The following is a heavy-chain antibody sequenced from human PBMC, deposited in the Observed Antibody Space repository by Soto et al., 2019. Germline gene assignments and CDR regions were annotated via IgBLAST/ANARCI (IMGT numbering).Heavy chain of an antibody. Sequence: SETLSLTCTVSGGSISSYYWSWIRQPPGKGLEWIGYIYYSGSTNYNPSLKSRVTISVDTSKNQFSLKLSSVTAADTAVYYCARQWYCSGGSCYRGVRWFDPWGQGTLVTVSS. CDR1: GGSISSYY. V-gene: IGHV4-59*08. J-gene: IGHJ5*02. D-gene: IGHD2-15*01. CDR3: ARQWYCSGGSCYRGVRWFDP. CDR2: IYYSGST.